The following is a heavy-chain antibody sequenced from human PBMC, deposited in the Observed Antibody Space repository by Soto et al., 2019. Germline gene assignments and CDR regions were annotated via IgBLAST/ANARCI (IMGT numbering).Heavy chain of an antibody. V-gene: IGHV4-59*01. Sequence: PSETLSLTCTFSGGSIISYYWSWIRQPPRKGLGWIGYIYDSGSTNYNPSLKSRFTISVDTSKSQFSLKLSSVTAADTAVYYCARVLAAAGGYFDYWGQGTLVTVSS. CDR3: ARVLAAAGGYFDY. CDR1: GGSIISYY. CDR2: IYDSGST. J-gene: IGHJ4*02. D-gene: IGHD6-13*01.